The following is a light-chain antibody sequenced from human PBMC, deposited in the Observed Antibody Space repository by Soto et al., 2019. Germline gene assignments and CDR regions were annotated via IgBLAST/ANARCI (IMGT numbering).Light chain of an antibody. Sequence: QSALTQPRSVSGSPGQSVTISCTGTSSDVGAYNYVSWYQQHPDKAPKLMIYDVTKRPSGVPYRFSGSKSGNTASLTISGLQGDDEADYYCCSFAGTYKGVFGTGTKVTVL. CDR2: DVT. CDR1: SSDVGAYNY. V-gene: IGLV2-11*01. CDR3: CSFAGTYKGV. J-gene: IGLJ1*01.